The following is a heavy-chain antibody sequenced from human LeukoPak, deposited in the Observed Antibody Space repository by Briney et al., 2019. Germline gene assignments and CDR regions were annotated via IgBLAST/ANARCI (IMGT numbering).Heavy chain of an antibody. CDR2: ISAYNGNT. CDR3: VRGAPRLNDYGDYALDY. V-gene: IGHV1-18*01. Sequence: ASVKVSCKASGYTSTSYDINWVRQATGQGLEWMGWISAYNGNTNYAQKLQGRLTMTTDTSTNTAYMELRSLRSDDTAVYYCVRGAPRLNDYGDYALDYWGQGTLVTVSS. J-gene: IGHJ4*02. CDR1: GYTSTSYD. D-gene: IGHD4-17*01.